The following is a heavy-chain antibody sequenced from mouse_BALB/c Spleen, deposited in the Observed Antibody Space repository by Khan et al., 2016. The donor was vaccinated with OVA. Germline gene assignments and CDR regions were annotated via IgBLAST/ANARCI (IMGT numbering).Heavy chain of an antibody. CDR3: ARGYYGDPFSY. D-gene: IGHD2-13*01. J-gene: IGHJ3*01. Sequence: EVELVESGGGLVKPGGSLKLSCAASGFTFSDYYMYWVRQTPEKRLEWVATISDGGIYTYYPDSVKGRFTISRVDAKNNLYLQVSSLTSEDTAMYYCARGYYGDPFSYWGQGTLVTVSA. CDR2: ISDGGIYT. V-gene: IGHV5-4*02. CDR1: GFTFSDYY.